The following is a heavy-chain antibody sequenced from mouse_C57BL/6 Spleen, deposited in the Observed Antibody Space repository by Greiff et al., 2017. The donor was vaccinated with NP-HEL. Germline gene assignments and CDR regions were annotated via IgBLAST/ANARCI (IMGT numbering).Heavy chain of an antibody. CDR1: GYTFTDYN. Sequence: VQLQQSGPELVKPGASVKMSRKASGYTFTDYNMHWVKQSHGKSLEWIGYINPNNGGTSYNQKFKGKATLTVNKSSSTAYMELRSLTSEDSAVYYCARNRAYYSNYVDYAMDYWGQGTSVTVSS. V-gene: IGHV1-22*01. J-gene: IGHJ4*01. CDR2: INPNNGGT. CDR3: ARNRAYYSNYVDYAMDY. D-gene: IGHD2-5*01.